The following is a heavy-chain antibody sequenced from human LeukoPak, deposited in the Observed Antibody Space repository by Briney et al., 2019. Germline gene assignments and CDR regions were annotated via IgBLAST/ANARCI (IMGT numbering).Heavy chain of an antibody. CDR1: GDSVSSNSAA. Sequence: LSQTLSLTYAISGDSVSSNSAAWNWIRQSPSRGLEWLGRTYYRSKWYNDYAVSVKSRITINPDTSKNQFSLQLNSVTPDDTAVYYCARGFYSVYVQPPYGMDVWGQGTTVTVSS. CDR2: TYYRSKWYN. CDR3: ARGFYSVYVQPPYGMDV. V-gene: IGHV6-1*01. J-gene: IGHJ6*02. D-gene: IGHD5/OR15-5a*01.